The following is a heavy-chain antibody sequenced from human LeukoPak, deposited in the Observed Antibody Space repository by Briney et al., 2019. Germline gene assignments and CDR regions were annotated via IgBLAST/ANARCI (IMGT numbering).Heavy chain of an antibody. J-gene: IGHJ4*02. V-gene: IGHV4-31*03. CDR2: IYYSGST. CDR1: GGSISSGGHF. CDR3: ARDQTGYGPIDY. Sequence: SETLSLTCTVSGGSISSGGHFWSWIRQHPGKGLEWIGSIYYSGSTYYNPSLKSRVTISVDTSENQFSLKLNSVTAADTAVYYCARDQTGYGPIDYWGQGTLVTVSS. D-gene: IGHD3-9*01.